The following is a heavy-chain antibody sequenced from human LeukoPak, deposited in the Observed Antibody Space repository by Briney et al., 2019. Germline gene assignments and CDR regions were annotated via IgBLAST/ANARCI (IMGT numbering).Heavy chain of an antibody. Sequence: GESLKISCKGSGYSFTRYWIGWVRQMPGKGLEWMGIIYPGDSDTRYSPSFQGQVTISADKSISTAYLQWSSLKASDTAIYYCATAHNGGTPPFDYWGQGTLVTVSS. J-gene: IGHJ4*02. V-gene: IGHV5-51*01. CDR2: IYPGDSDT. CDR1: GYSFTRYW. CDR3: ATAHNGGTPPFDY. D-gene: IGHD2-15*01.